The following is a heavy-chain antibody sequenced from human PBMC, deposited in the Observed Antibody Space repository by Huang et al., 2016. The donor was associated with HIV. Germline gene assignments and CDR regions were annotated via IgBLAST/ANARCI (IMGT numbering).Heavy chain of an antibody. V-gene: IGHV3-74*01. J-gene: IGHJ2*01. CDR1: GFTFSSYW. D-gene: IGHD7-27*01. CDR2: IYGDGSST. Sequence: EVQLVESGGGLVQPGGSLRLSCAASGFTFSSYWMHWVRQAPGKGLVWVSRIYGDGSSTNYADSVKGRFTISRDNAKNTLYVQVNSLRAEDTAVYYCARGTRLTGLWYFDLWGRGTLVIVSS. CDR3: ARGTRLTGLWYFDL.